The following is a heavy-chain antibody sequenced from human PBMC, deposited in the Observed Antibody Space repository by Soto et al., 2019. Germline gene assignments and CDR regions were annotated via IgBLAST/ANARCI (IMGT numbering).Heavy chain of an antibody. Sequence: ASVKVSCKASGYLFTAYSMHWVRLAPGQGLEWMGVVNPSGGSTKYAQNFQGRVTMTRDTSTTTIYMELSSLRSDDTAIYYCAREENCSGGTCYYEYLNRWGQGTLVTVSS. CDR3: AREENCSGGTCYYEYLNR. V-gene: IGHV1-46*01. CDR1: GYLFTAYS. J-gene: IGHJ1*01. CDR2: VNPSGGST. D-gene: IGHD2-15*01.